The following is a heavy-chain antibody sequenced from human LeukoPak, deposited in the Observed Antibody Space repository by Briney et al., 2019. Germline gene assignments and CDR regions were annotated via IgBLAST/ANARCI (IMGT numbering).Heavy chain of an antibody. CDR3: ARGGGVLLSDY. CDR2: IYHSGST. V-gene: IGHV4-38-2*02. Sequence: SETLSLTCTVSGYSISSGYYWGWIRQSPGKGLEWIGSIYHSGSTYYNPSLKSRVTISVDTSKNQFSLKLSSVTAADTAVYYCARGGGVLLSDYWGQGTLVTVSS. CDR1: GYSISSGYY. J-gene: IGHJ4*02. D-gene: IGHD3-10*01.